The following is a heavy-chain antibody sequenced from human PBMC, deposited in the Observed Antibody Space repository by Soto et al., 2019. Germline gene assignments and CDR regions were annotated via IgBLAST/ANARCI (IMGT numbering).Heavy chain of an antibody. Sequence: KASETLSLTCAVYGGSFSGYYWSWIRQPPGKGLEWIGEINHSGSTNYNPSLKSRVTISVDTSKNQFSLKLSSVTAADTAVYYCARGLGSSLPIQKIVVVPAAIRTGVYNWSDPWGQGPLVPFSP. V-gene: IGHV4-34*01. D-gene: IGHD2-2*02. CDR2: INHSGST. J-gene: IGHJ5*02. CDR3: ARGLGSSLPIQKIVVVPAAIRTGVYNWSDP. CDR1: GGSFSGYY.